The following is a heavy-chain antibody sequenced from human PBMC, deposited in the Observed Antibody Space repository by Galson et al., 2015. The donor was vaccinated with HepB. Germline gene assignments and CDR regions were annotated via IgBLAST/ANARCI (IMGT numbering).Heavy chain of an antibody. CDR2: INHSGST. CDR1: GGSFSGYY. D-gene: IGHD5-24*01. Sequence: TLSLTCAVYGGSFSGYYWGWIRQPPGKGLEWIGEINHSGSTNYNPSLKSRVTISVDTSKNQFSLKLSSVTAADTAVYYCARGAVDGIWGYYYYYMDVWGKGTTVTVSS. V-gene: IGHV4-34*01. J-gene: IGHJ6*03. CDR3: ARGAVDGIWGYYYYYMDV.